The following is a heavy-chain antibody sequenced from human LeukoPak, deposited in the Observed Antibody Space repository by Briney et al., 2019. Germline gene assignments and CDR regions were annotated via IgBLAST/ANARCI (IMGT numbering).Heavy chain of an antibody. Sequence: GGSLRLSCAASGFTFSSYSMNWVRQAPGKGLEWVGFIRSKAYGGTTEYAASVKGRFTISRDDTKSIAYLQMNSLKTEDTAVYYCTTQDYYYGMDVWGQGTTVTVSS. CDR1: GFTFSSYS. J-gene: IGHJ6*02. V-gene: IGHV3-49*04. CDR3: TTQDYYYGMDV. CDR2: IRSKAYGGTT.